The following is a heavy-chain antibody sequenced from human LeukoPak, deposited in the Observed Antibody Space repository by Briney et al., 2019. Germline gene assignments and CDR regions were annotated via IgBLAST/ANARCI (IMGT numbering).Heavy chain of an antibody. D-gene: IGHD6-6*01. CDR2: ISSSSSYI. CDR3: ARDRGRYFSSSSAGGY. CDR1: GFTFSSYS. J-gene: IGHJ4*02. Sequence: GGSLRLSCAASGFTFSSYSMNWVRQAPGKGLEWVSSISSSSSYIYYADSVKGRFTISRDNAKNSLYLQMNSLRAEDTAVYYCARDRGRYFSSSSAGGYWGQGTLVTVSS. V-gene: IGHV3-21*01.